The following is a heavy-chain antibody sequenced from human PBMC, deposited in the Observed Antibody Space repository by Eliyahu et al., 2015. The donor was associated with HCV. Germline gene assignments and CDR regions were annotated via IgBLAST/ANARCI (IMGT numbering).Heavy chain of an antibody. V-gene: IGHV3-30*18. D-gene: IGHD5-24*01. CDR2: ISYDGSNK. CDR1: GFTFSGYG. Sequence: QVQLVESGGGVVQPGRSLXLSCAASGFTFSGYGMHWVRQAPGKGLEWVAAISYDGSNKHYADSVKGRFTISRDNSKNTLYLHVNSLRAEDTAVYYCAKDPMATTPYYFDSWGQGTLVTVSS. CDR3: AKDPMATTPYYFDS. J-gene: IGHJ4*02.